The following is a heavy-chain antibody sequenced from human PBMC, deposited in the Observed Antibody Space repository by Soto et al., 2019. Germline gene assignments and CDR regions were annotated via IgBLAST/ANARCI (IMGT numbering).Heavy chain of an antibody. Sequence: SETLSLTCTVSGGSISSGGYYWSWIRHHPGKGLEWIGYIYYSGSTYYNPSLKSRVTISVDTSKNQFSLKLSSVTAADTAVYYCARGGIQLWPSWYYFDYWGQGTLVTVSS. CDR2: IYYSGST. J-gene: IGHJ4*02. V-gene: IGHV4-31*03. CDR3: ARGGIQLWPSWYYFDY. CDR1: GGSISSGGYY. D-gene: IGHD5-18*01.